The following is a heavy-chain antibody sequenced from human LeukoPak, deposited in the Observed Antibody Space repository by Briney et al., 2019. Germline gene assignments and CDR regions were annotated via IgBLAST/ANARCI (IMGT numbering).Heavy chain of an antibody. D-gene: IGHD3-10*02. Sequence: GGSLKLSCAASGFTFSVPAMHWVRQASGKGLEWVGRIRSKTNNYATAYAASVKGRFTVSRDDSKGTAYLQMNSLKTEDTAVYYCTSLSGDFQHWGQGALVTVFS. CDR2: IRSKTNNYAT. V-gene: IGHV3-73*01. J-gene: IGHJ1*01. CDR1: GFTFSVPA. CDR3: TSLSGDFQH.